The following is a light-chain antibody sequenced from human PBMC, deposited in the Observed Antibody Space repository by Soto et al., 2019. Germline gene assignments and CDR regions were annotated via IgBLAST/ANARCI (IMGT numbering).Light chain of an antibody. CDR2: GNS. CDR3: QSYDSSLSGHVV. J-gene: IGLJ2*01. V-gene: IGLV1-40*01. Sequence: QSVLTQPPSVSGAPGQRVTISCTGSSSNIGAGYDVHWYQQLPGTAPKLLIYGNSNRPSAVPDRCSGSKSGTSASLAITGLQAEDEADYDCQSYDSSLSGHVVFGGGTKLTVL. CDR1: SSNIGAGYD.